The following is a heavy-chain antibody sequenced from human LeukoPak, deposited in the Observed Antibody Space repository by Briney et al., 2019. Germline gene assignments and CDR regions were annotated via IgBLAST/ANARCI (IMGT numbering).Heavy chain of an antibody. CDR2: IIPMVGTA. Sequence: ASVKVSCKASGGTFSTYATSCVRHTPAQGLERVAVIIPMVGTATYAQRFQGRVTITAGESTSTAYMELSSLRSEDTAVYYCARDLYCNRTSCSVWGQGTLVIVCS. V-gene: IGHV1-69*01. J-gene: IGHJ4*02. CDR1: GGTFSTYA. D-gene: IGHD2-2*01. CDR3: ARDLYCNRTSCSV.